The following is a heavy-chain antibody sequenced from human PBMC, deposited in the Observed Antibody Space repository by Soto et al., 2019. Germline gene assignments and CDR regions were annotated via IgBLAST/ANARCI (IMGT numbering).Heavy chain of an antibody. CDR2: INPSGGST. D-gene: IGHD4-4*01. Sequence: ASVKVSFKASGYTFTSYYMHWVRQAPGQGLEWMGIINPSGGSTSYAQKFQGRVTMTRDTSTSTVYMELSSLRSGDTAVYYCARPAVTRNSEGSLPNLHFDYWGQGTLVTVSS. CDR3: ARPAVTRNSEGSLPNLHFDY. V-gene: IGHV1-46*01. J-gene: IGHJ4*02. CDR1: GYTFTSYY.